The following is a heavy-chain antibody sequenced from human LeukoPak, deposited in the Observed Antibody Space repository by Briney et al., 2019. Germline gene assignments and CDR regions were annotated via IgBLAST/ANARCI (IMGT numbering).Heavy chain of an antibody. Sequence: PSETLSLTCTVSGGSISSSYWSWIRQTPGKGLEWIGYMHYSGNTNYNPSLNSRVTISVDTSKNQFSLNLRSVTAADTAVYYCARGIGVAAAGTISSYWYFDLWGRGTLVTVSS. CDR2: MHYSGNT. J-gene: IGHJ2*01. V-gene: IGHV4-59*01. D-gene: IGHD6-13*01. CDR1: GGSISSSY. CDR3: ARGIGVAAAGTISSYWYFDL.